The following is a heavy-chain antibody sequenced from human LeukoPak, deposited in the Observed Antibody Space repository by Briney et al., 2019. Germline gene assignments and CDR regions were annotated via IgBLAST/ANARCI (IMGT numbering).Heavy chain of an antibody. CDR1: GFTFSSYS. CDR3: ARSKGGVVISDY. D-gene: IGHD3-3*01. J-gene: IGHJ4*02. V-gene: IGHV3-21*01. Sequence: PGGSLRLPCAASGFTFSSYSMNWVRQAPGKGLEWVSSISSGSGFIYYADSVKGRFTISRDDAKNSLYLQMNSLRAEDTAVYYCARSKGGVVISDYWGQGLLVTVSS. CDR2: ISSGSGFI.